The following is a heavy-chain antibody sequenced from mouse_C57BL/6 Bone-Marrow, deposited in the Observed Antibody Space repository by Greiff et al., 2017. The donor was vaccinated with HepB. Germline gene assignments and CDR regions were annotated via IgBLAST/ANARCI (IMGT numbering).Heavy chain of an antibody. CDR1: GYTFTSYW. V-gene: IGHV1-5*01. CDR3: TRGAGPFAY. J-gene: IGHJ3*01. Sequence: VQLQQSGTVLARPGASVKMSCKTSGYTFTSYWMHWVKQRPGQGLEWIGAIYPGNSDTSYNQKFKGKAKLTAVTSASTAYMELSSLTNEDSAVYYCTRGAGPFAYWGQGTLVTVSA. CDR2: IYPGNSDT.